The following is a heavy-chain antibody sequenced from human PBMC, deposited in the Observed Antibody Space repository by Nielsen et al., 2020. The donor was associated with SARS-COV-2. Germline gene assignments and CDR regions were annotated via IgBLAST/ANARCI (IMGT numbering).Heavy chain of an antibody. Sequence: GESLKISCAASGFTFSSYAMSWVRQAPGKGLEWVSAISGSGGSTYYADSVKGRFTISRDNSKNTLYLQMNSLRAEDTAVYYCAKGGKSWIDIWGQGTMVTVSS. D-gene: IGHD3-10*01. V-gene: IGHV3-23*01. CDR1: GFTFSSYA. CDR2: ISGSGGST. J-gene: IGHJ3*02. CDR3: AKGGKSWIDI.